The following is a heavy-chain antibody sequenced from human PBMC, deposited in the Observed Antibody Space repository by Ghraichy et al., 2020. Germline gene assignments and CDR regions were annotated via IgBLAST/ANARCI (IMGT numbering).Heavy chain of an antibody. J-gene: IGHJ4*02. CDR2: IKQDGSEK. D-gene: IGHD4-17*01. CDR1: GFTFSSYW. V-gene: IGHV3-7*01. Sequence: GGSLRLSCAASGFTFSSYWMSWVRQAPGKGLEWVANIKQDGSEKYYVDSVKGRFTISRDNAKNSLYLQMNSLRAEDTAVYYCARDMGGAVTTFDYWGQGTLVTVSS. CDR3: ARDMGGAVTTFDY.